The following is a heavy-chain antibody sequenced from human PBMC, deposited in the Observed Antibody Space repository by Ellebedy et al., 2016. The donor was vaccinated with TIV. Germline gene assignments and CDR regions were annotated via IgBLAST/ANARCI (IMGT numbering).Heavy chain of an antibody. V-gene: IGHV3-30*18. Sequence: GGSLRLXCEVSGFTFISYGMHWVRQAPGKGLEWVALISYDGGNQYYADSVKGRFTISRDDAKNTLYLQMNNVTAEDTAVYYCAKDPVRWNDYIWGTWRQDPGFDYWGQGTLVTVSS. CDR2: ISYDGGNQ. J-gene: IGHJ4*02. CDR3: AKDPVRWNDYIWGTWRQDPGFDY. D-gene: IGHD3-16*01. CDR1: GFTFISYG.